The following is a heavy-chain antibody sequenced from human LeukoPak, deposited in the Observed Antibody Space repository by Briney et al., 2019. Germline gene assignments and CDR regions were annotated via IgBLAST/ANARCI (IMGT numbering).Heavy chain of an antibody. CDR1: GLTFSTYA. V-gene: IGHV3-23*01. J-gene: IGHJ4*02. CDR2: INTIGDKA. Sequence: GGSLRLSCAASGLTFSTYAMSWVRQAPGTGLEWVSTINTIGDKAYYADSVEGRFTISRDNSRNTLYLQMNNLRAEDTAIYYCGGDYWGQGTLVTVSS. CDR3: GGDY.